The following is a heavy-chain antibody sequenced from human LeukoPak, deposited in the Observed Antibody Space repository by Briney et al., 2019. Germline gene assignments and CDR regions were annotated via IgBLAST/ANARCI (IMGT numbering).Heavy chain of an antibody. J-gene: IGHJ4*02. CDR2: IYHSGST. D-gene: IGHD3-22*01. Sequence: PSETLSLTCAVSGGSISSRNWWSWVRPPPGKGLEWIGEIYHSGSTNYNPSLKTRLTISVEPSKNQFSLKLSSVTAADTAVYYCARDPWFYSGSSGYFQAWGEGTLVTVSS. CDR1: GGSISSRNW. V-gene: IGHV4-4*02. CDR3: ARDPWFYSGSSGYFQA.